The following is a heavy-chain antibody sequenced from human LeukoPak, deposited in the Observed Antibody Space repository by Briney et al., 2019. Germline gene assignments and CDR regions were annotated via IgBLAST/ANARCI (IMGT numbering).Heavy chain of an antibody. CDR1: GFPFISYS. Sequence: PGGSLRLSCAASGFPFISYSMTWVRQAPGKGLEWVANIKPDGTTKFYVDSVKGRFTISRDNALNSLYLQMNSLRAEDTAIYYCARSIPYGTTWYGRSDYWGQGTLVTVSS. D-gene: IGHD6-13*01. V-gene: IGHV3-7*03. CDR2: IKPDGTTK. CDR3: ARSIPYGTTWYGRSDY. J-gene: IGHJ4*02.